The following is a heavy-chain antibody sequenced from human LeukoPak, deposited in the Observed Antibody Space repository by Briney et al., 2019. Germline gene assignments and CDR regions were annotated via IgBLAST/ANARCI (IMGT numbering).Heavy chain of an antibody. CDR3: ARPLLRYFDTHAFDI. CDR2: IYPGYSDP. Sequence: PGESLKISCTGSGERFTDYWIGWVRQMPGKGLEWMGIIYPGYSDPRYGPSFHGQVTMSVDKYINTDYLQCTSLTASDTAGYYCARPLLRYFDTHAFDIWGQGTMVTVSS. CDR1: GERFTDYW. J-gene: IGHJ3*02. V-gene: IGHV5-51*01. D-gene: IGHD3-9*01.